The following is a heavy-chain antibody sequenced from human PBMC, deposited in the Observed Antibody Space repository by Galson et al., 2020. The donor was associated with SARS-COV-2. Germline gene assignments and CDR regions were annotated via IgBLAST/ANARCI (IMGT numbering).Heavy chain of an antibody. CDR1: GFTFSSYG. CDR2: IWNDGSNK. Sequence: GESLKISCAASGFTFSSYGMHWVRQAPGKGLGWVAVIWNDGSNKYYTDPVKGRFTISSDNSKNTLYLQMNSLRAEDTAVYYCAKDRGIAVSGTLYYFDYWGQGTLVTVSS. J-gene: IGHJ4*02. D-gene: IGHD6-19*01. V-gene: IGHV3-33*06. CDR3: AKDRGIAVSGTLYYFDY.